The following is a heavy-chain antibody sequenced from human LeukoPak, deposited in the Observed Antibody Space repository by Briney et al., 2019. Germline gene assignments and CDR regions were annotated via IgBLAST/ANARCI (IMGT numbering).Heavy chain of an antibody. V-gene: IGHV4-34*01. J-gene: IGHJ4*02. CDR2: INHSGST. CDR3: ARGGPPLRYLGVYYFDY. D-gene: IGHD3-9*01. Sequence: PSETLSLTCAVYGGSFSGYYWSWIRQPPGKGLEWIGEINHSGSTNYNPSLKSRVTISVDTSKNQFSLKLSSVTAADTAVYYCARGGPPLRYLGVYYFDYWGQGTLVTVSS. CDR1: GGSFSGYY.